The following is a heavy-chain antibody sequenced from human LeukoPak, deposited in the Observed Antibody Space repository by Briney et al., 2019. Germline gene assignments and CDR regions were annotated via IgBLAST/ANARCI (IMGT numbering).Heavy chain of an antibody. CDR3: ASSSPLSSSPFDY. J-gene: IGHJ4*02. V-gene: IGHV1-69*13. D-gene: IGHD2-2*01. CDR1: GGTFSSYA. Sequence: ASVKVSCKASGGTFSSYAISWVRQAPGQGLEWMGGIIPIFGTANYAQKFRGRVTITADESTSTAYMELSSLRSEDTAVYYCASSSPLSSSPFDYWGQGTLVTVSS. CDR2: IIPIFGTA.